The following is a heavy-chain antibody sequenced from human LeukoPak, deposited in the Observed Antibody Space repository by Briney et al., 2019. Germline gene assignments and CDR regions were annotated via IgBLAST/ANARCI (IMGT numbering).Heavy chain of an antibody. V-gene: IGHV1-2*02. CDR3: ARDVLWFGDPRNYYYYMDV. Sequence: ASVKVSCKASGYTFTGYYMHWVRQAPGQGLEWMGWINPNSGGTNYAQKFQGRVTMTRDTSISTAYMELSRLRSDDTAVYYCARDVLWFGDPRNYYYYMDVWGKGTTVIVSS. J-gene: IGHJ6*03. D-gene: IGHD3-10*01. CDR2: INPNSGGT. CDR1: GYTFTGYY.